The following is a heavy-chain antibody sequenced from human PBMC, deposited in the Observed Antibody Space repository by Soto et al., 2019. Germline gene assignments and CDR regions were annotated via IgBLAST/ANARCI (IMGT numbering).Heavy chain of an antibody. Sequence: QVQLVQSGAEVKKTGASVKVSCKASGYSLTSYAISWVRQAPGQGLEWVGWINTYNGHTNYAEKVQGRVTMTTDASTNTAYMELRSLRSDDTASYYCARLIPPACDYWGQGTLVTVAS. D-gene: IGHD2-2*01. CDR2: INTYNGHT. J-gene: IGHJ4*02. CDR1: GYSLTSYA. CDR3: ARLIPPACDY. V-gene: IGHV1-18*04.